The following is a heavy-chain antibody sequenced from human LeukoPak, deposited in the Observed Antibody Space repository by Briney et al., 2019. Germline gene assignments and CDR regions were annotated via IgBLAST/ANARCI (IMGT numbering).Heavy chain of an antibody. CDR2: IYYSGST. V-gene: IGHV4-59*01. D-gene: IGHD3-10*01. Sequence: ASETLSLTCTVSGGSISSYYWSWIRQPPGKGLEWIGYIYYSGSTNYNPSLKSRVTISVDTSKNQFSLKLSSVTAADTAVYYCAKSPKSPAISMVRGTSQYNYYMDVWGKGTTVTISS. CDR3: AKSPKSPAISMVRGTSQYNYYMDV. J-gene: IGHJ6*03. CDR1: GGSISSYY.